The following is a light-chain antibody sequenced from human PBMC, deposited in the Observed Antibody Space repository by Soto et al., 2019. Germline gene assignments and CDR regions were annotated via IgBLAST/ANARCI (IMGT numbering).Light chain of an antibody. Sequence: EIVMTQSPATLSVSPGERATLSCRASQSVSGNLAWYQQKPGHAPRLLIYGASTRATGIPARFSGSGSGTEFTLTISSLQSEDLAVYYCQQYNNWPPTFGQGTKVEIK. CDR2: GAS. J-gene: IGKJ1*01. V-gene: IGKV3D-15*01. CDR3: QQYNNWPPT. CDR1: QSVSGN.